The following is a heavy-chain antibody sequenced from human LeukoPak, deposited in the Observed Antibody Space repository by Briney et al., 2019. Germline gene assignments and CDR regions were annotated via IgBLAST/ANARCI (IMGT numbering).Heavy chain of an antibody. Sequence: GGSLRLSCAASGFTFSSYSMTWGRQAPGKGLEWVSYISSSSSTIYYADSVKGRFTISRDNAKNSLYLQMNSLRAEDTAVYYCARSRGNRPFDYWGQGTLVTVSS. CDR2: ISSSSSTI. CDR3: ARSRGNRPFDY. D-gene: IGHD1-14*01. J-gene: IGHJ4*02. V-gene: IGHV3-48*04. CDR1: GFTFSSYS.